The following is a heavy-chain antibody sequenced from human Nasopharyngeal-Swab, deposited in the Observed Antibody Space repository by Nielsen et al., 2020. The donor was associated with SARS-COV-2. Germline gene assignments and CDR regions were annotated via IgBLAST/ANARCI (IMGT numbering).Heavy chain of an antibody. J-gene: IGHJ3*01. D-gene: IGHD3-22*01. CDR1: GFIFHSFA. V-gene: IGHV3-30*04. CDR2: ISFDGTNR. Sequence: GGSLTLSCAASGFIFHSFAMHWVRQSPGKGLEWVALISFDGTNRYYAGSVRGRFTISREPSKDTLYLQLNNLRAEDTAVYYCVRDRDIFGYDSSGYYGADAFDLWGQGTMVTVSA. CDR3: VRDRDIFGYDSSGYYGADAFDL.